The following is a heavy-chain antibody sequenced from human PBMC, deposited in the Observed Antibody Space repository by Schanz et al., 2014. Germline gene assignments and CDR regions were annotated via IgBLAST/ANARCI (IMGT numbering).Heavy chain of an antibody. D-gene: IGHD4-17*01. J-gene: IGHJ4*02. Sequence: EVQLVESGGGLVQPGGSLRLSCGGSGFTFSKYWMSWVRQAPGKGLEWVANIKQDGSEKYYVDAVKGRFTISRDNAKNSMYLHMKSLRGEDTAVYYCARPRVDYGEVDYWGQGTLVTVSS. CDR3: ARPRVDYGEVDY. CDR2: IKQDGSEK. V-gene: IGHV3-7*02. CDR1: GFTFSKYW.